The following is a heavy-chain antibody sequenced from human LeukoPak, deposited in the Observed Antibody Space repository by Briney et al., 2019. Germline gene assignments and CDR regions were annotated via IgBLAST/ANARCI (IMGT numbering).Heavy chain of an antibody. D-gene: IGHD3-10*01. V-gene: IGHV1-24*01. CDR1: GYTLTELS. CDR3: ATPFGEPNFDY. CDR2: FDPEDGET. J-gene: IGHJ4*02. Sequence: ASVTVSCTVSGYTLTELSMHWVRQAPGKGLEWMGGFDPEDGETIYAQKFQGRVTMTEDTSTDTAYMGLSSLRSEDTAVYYCATPFGEPNFDYWGQGTLVTVSS.